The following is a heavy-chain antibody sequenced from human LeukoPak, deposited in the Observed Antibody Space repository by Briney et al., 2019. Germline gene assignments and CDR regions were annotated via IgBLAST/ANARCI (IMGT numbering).Heavy chain of an antibody. D-gene: IGHD3-10*01. CDR3: AKETSLHLWNYYYFDY. V-gene: IGHV3-23*01. Sequence: PGGSLRLSCAVSGFTFSSFAMNWVRQAPGKGLEWVSGISGSAGSTYYADSVKGRFTISRDNSKNTLYLLMNSLRADDTAVYYCAKETSLHLWNYYYFDYWGQGALVTVSS. CDR1: GFTFSSFA. J-gene: IGHJ4*02. CDR2: ISGSAGST.